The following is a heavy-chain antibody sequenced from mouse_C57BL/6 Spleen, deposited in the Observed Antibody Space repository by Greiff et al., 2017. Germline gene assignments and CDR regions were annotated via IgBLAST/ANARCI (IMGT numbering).Heavy chain of an antibody. Sequence: VQLQQSGPELVKPGASVKLSCKASGYTFTSYDINWVKQRPGQGLEWIGWIYPRDGSTKYNEKFKGKATLTVDTSSSTAYMELHSLTSEDSSVYFCARRNYGSSYSYWYFDVWGTGTTVTVSS. J-gene: IGHJ1*03. CDR3: ARRNYGSSYSYWYFDV. CDR1: GYTFTSYD. CDR2: IYPRDGST. D-gene: IGHD1-1*01. V-gene: IGHV1-85*01.